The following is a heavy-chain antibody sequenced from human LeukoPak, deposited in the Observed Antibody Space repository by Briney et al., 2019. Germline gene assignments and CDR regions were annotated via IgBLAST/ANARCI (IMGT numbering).Heavy chain of an antibody. CDR2: ISAYNGNT. CDR3: ARELDDSSGYYLDY. D-gene: IGHD3-22*01. CDR1: GYTFTSYG. J-gene: IGHJ4*02. V-gene: IGHV1-18*01. Sequence: WASVKVSCKASGYTFTSYGISWVRQAPGQGLEWMGWISAYNGNTNYAQKLQGRVTMTTDTSTSTAYMELRSLRSDDTAVYYCARELDDSSGYYLDYWGQGTLVTVSS.